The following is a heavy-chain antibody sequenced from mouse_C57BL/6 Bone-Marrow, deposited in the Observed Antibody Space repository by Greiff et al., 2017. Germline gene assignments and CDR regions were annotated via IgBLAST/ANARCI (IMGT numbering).Heavy chain of an antibody. CDR2: IYPRSGST. J-gene: IGHJ2*01. Sequence: QVQLQQPGAELARPGASVKLSCKASGYTFTSYGISWVKQRTGQGLEWIGEIYPRSGSTYYNEKFKGKATLTADKSSSTAYMELRSLTSEDSAVYYCASLYGDEDYWGQGTTLTVSS. CDR3: ASLYGDEDY. D-gene: IGHD2-13*01. CDR1: GYTFTSYG. V-gene: IGHV1-81*01.